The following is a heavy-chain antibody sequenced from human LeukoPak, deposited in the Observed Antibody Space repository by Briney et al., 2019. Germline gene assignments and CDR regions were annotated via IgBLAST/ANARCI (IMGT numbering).Heavy chain of an antibody. CDR3: ARALRVAVAGTEIDY. CDR2: ISAYNGNT. V-gene: IGHV1-18*01. CDR1: GFTFTSSA. D-gene: IGHD6-19*01. J-gene: IGHJ4*02. Sequence: GTSVKVSCKASGFTFTSSAVQWVRQARGQRLEWMGWISAYNGNTNYAQKLQGRVTMTTDTSTSTAYMELRSLRSDDTAVYYCARALRVAVAGTEIDYWGQGTLVTVSS.